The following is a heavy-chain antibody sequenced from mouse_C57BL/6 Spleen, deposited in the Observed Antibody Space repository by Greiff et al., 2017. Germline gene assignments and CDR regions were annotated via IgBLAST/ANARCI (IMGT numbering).Heavy chain of an antibody. CDR2: IDPSDSYT. CDR1: GYTFTSYW. Sequence: QVQLQQPGAELVMPGASVKLSCKASGYTFTSYWMHWVKQRPGQGLEWIGEIDPSDSYTNYNQKFKGKSTLTVDKSSSTAYMQLSSLTSEDSAVYYFARVGSSYDYAMDYWGQGTSVTVSS. CDR3: ARVGSSYDYAMDY. V-gene: IGHV1-69*01. J-gene: IGHJ4*01. D-gene: IGHD1-1*01.